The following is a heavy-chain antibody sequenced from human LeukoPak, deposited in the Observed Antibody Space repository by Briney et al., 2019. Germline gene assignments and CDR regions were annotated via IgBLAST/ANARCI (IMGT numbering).Heavy chain of an antibody. J-gene: IGHJ6*02. D-gene: IGHD6-13*01. CDR1: GYTFTIYG. CDR2: ISAYNGNT. CDR3: AAALRSSWPYYYYYYGMDV. V-gene: IGHV1-18*01. Sequence: ASVTVSSMASGYTFTIYGISWVRQAPGQGLEWMGWISAYNGNTNYAQKLQGRVTMTTDTSTSTAYMELRSLRSDDTAVYYCAAALRSSWPYYYYYYGMDVWGQGTTVTVSS.